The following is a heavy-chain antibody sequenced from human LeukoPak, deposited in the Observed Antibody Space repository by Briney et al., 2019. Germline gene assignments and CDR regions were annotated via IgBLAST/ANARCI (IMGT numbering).Heavy chain of an antibody. J-gene: IGHJ3*02. CDR1: GGSISSYY. D-gene: IGHD1-14*01. CDR2: ILSSGST. V-gene: IGHV4-59*01. Sequence: KTSETLSLTCTVSGGSISSYYWSWIRQTPGKGLEWLGYILSSGSTNYNPSVKSRVTISVDTSKSQFSLKLGSVTAADTAVYYCARTNQISETAFDIWGQGTMVIVTS. CDR3: ARTNQISETAFDI.